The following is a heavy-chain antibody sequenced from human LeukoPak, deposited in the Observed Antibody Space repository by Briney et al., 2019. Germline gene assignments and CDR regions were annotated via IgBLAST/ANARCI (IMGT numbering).Heavy chain of an antibody. J-gene: IGHJ6*03. CDR2: IYTSGST. Sequence: SETLSLTCTVSGGSISSGSYYWSWIRQPAGKGLEWIGRIYTSGSTNYNPSLKSRVTISVDTSKNQLSLQLNSVSAADTAVYFCARAHQGSSRHHYYFYYMDVWGKGTTVTVSS. CDR1: GGSISSGSYY. CDR3: ARAHQGSSRHHYYFYYMDV. D-gene: IGHD6-13*01. V-gene: IGHV4-61*02.